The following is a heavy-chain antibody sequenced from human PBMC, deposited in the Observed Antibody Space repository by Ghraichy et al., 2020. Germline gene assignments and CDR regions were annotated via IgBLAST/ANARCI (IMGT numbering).Heavy chain of an antibody. D-gene: IGHD4-17*01. CDR2: IYYSGST. Sequence: SQTLSLTCTVSGGSISSGGYYWSWIRQHPGKGLEWIGYIYYSGSTYYNPSLKSRVTISVDTSKNQFSLKLSSVTAADTAVYYCAFVTTFPFYFDYWGQGTLVTVSS. J-gene: IGHJ4*02. CDR1: GGSISSGGYY. V-gene: IGHV4-31*03. CDR3: AFVTTFPFYFDY.